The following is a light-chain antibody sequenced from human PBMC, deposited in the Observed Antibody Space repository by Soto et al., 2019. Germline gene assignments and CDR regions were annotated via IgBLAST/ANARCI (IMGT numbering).Light chain of an antibody. CDR2: GAS. J-gene: IGKJ1*01. Sequence: EKVRSKFPPPLLLSQGKRATFSSRPVQRFASNLPWYQLKPGQAPRLLIYGASTRATGIPARFSGSGSGTDFTLTISSLQSEDFAIYFCQQYNNWPPDRTFGQGTKVEIK. CDR3: QQYNNWPPDRT. V-gene: IGKV3-15*01. CDR1: QRFASN.